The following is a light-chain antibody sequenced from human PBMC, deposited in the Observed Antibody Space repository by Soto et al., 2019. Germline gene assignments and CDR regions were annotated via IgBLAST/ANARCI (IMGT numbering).Light chain of an antibody. CDR3: AAWDDSLNGVV. J-gene: IGLJ2*01. CDR1: RSNIGSYT. CDR2: NNN. V-gene: IGLV1-44*01. Sequence: QSVLTQPPSASGTPGQRVTISCSGSRSNIGSYTVNWYQQLPGTAPKLLIYNNNQRPSGVPDRFSGSKSGTSASLANSGLQSSDEADYYRAAWDDSLNGVVFGGGTKVTVL.